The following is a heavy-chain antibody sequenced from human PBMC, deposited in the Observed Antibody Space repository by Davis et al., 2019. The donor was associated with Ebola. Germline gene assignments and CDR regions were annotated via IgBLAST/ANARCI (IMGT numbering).Heavy chain of an antibody. CDR3: ARGAANWDILAWFDP. CDR2: IIPIFGTA. CDR1: GGTFSSYA. D-gene: IGHD3-9*01. V-gene: IGHV1-69*13. Sequence: AASVKVSCKASGGTFSSYAISWVRQAPGQGLEWMGGIIPIFGTANYAQKFQGRVTITADESTTTAYMELSSLTSEDTAVYYCARGAANWDILAWFDPWGQGTLVTVSS. J-gene: IGHJ5*02.